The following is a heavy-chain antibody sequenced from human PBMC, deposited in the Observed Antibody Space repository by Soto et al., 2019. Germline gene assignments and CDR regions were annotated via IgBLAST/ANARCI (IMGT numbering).Heavy chain of an antibody. CDR2: IYYSGST. D-gene: IGHD3-10*01. V-gene: IGHV4-31*03. Sequence: QVQLQESGPGLVKPSQTLSLTCTVSGGSISSGGYYWSWIRQHPGKGLEWIGYIYYSGSTYYNPSLTSRVTISVDTSKNQSSLKLSSLTAADTAVYYCARAYGSGYMDVWGQGTTVTVSS. CDR1: GGSISSGGYY. CDR3: ARAYGSGYMDV. J-gene: IGHJ6*02.